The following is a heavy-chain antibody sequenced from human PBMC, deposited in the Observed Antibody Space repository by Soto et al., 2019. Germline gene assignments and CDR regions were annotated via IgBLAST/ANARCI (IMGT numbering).Heavy chain of an antibody. CDR1: GGTFSSYA. CDR2: IIPIFGTA. CDR3: ARVRDDYGSRSYYGMDV. V-gene: IGHV1-69*01. D-gene: IGHD3-10*01. Sequence: QVQLVQSGAEVKKPGSSVKVSCKASGGTFSSYALSWVRQAPGQGLEWMGGIIPIFGTANYAQKFQGRVTITADESTSTAYMELSSLRSEDTAVYYCARVRDDYGSRSYYGMDVWGQGTTVTVSS. J-gene: IGHJ6*02.